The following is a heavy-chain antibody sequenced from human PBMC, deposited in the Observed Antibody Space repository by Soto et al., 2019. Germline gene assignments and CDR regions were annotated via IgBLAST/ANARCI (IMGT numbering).Heavy chain of an antibody. CDR3: AREEGAAAGTGYYYYGMDV. CDR1: GDSVSSNSAA. CDR2: TYYRSKWYN. V-gene: IGHV6-1*01. J-gene: IGHJ6*02. Sequence: SQTLSLTCAISGDSVSSNSAAWNWIRQSPSRGLEWLGRTYYRSKWYNDYAVSVKSRITINPDTSKNQFSLQLNSVTPEDTAVYYCAREEGAAAGTGYYYYGMDVWGQGTTVTVSS. D-gene: IGHD6-13*01.